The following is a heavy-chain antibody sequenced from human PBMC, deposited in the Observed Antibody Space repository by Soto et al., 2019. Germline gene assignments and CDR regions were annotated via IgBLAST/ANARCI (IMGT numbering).Heavy chain of an antibody. V-gene: IGHV3-23*01. D-gene: IGHD3-10*01. CDR3: AKKVNSGPGSQYFDY. J-gene: IGHJ4*02. CDR2: FRTSGDGGTT. CDR1: GFTFSRYS. Sequence: GCLRLSFEASGFTFSRYSMSWFRQAPGKGLEWVSGFRTSGDGGTTYYADSVKGRFTISRDNSKNMLFLQMNSLRAEDTAIYYCAKKVNSGPGSQYFDYWGQGTLVTVSS.